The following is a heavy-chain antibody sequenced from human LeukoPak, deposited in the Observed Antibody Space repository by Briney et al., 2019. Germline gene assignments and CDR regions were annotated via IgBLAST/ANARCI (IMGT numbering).Heavy chain of an antibody. V-gene: IGHV3-23*01. CDR1: GFTFSSYA. J-gene: IGHJ4*02. Sequence: GGSLRLSCAASGFTFSSYAMYWVRQAPGKGLEWVSGIFGSGGSTHYADSVKGRLTTSRDNSKDTVYLQMHSLRAEDTAVYYCAKTTTGYSSGRFPGWPVDYWGQGTLVTVSS. CDR2: IFGSGGST. D-gene: IGHD6-19*01. CDR3: AKTTTGYSSGRFPGWPVDY.